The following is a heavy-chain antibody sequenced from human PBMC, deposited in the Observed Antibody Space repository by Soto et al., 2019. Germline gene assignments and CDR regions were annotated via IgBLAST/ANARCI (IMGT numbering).Heavy chain of an antibody. V-gene: IGHV4-34*01. CDR1: GGSFRGYY. CDR3: ARDRGGITVSSKPLGEWFDP. D-gene: IGHD3-16*01. Sequence: SETLSLTCAVYGGSFRGYYWNWIRQPPGKGLEWIGEINHSGSTNYNPSLRSRVTISVDTSKNQFSLKLSSVTAADTAVYYCARDRGGITVSSKPLGEWFDPWGQGTLVTVSS. CDR2: INHSGST. J-gene: IGHJ5*02.